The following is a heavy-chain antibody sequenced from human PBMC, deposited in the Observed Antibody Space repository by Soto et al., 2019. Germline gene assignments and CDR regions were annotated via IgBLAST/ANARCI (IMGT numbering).Heavy chain of an antibody. J-gene: IGHJ4*02. V-gene: IGHV4-61*08. Sequence: PSETLSLTCAVSGGSISSGGYSWSWIRQPPGKGLEWIGYIYYAGTTTYNPSLQSRVSISLDTSKNEVSLKLTSVTAADTAVYFCARLGAFYQAMDSWGLGTLVTVSS. CDR2: IYYAGTT. CDR1: GGSISSGGYS. D-gene: IGHD2-2*01. CDR3: ARLGAFYQAMDS.